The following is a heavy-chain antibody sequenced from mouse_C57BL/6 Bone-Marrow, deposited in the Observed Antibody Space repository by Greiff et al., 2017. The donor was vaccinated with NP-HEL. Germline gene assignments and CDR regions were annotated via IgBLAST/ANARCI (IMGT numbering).Heavy chain of an antibody. V-gene: IGHV1-72*01. D-gene: IGHD1-1*01. CDR2: IDPNSGGT. J-gene: IGHJ1*03. CDR3: ANQCCGSSYWYFDV. CDR1: GYTFTSYW. Sequence: QVQLQQPGAELVKPGASVKLSCKASGYTFTSYWMHWVKQRPGRGLEWIGRIDPNSGGTTYNEKFKSKATLTVDKPSSTAYMQLSSLTSADSAVFYCANQCCGSSYWYFDVWGTGATVTVSS.